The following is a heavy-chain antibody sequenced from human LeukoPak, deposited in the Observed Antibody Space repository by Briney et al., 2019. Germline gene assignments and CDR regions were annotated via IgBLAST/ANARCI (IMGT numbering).Heavy chain of an antibody. CDR3: ARVTVSSSEVIFDY. CDR1: GFXFSSYW. CDR2: INSDGSTI. Sequence: GGSLRLSCAASGFXFSSYWIHWVRQAPGKGLVWVSRINSDGSTITYGDSVKGRFTISRDNAKNTLYLQMNSLRAEDTAVYYCARVTVSSSEVIFDYWGQGSLVTVSS. V-gene: IGHV3-74*01. D-gene: IGHD1-20*01. J-gene: IGHJ4*02.